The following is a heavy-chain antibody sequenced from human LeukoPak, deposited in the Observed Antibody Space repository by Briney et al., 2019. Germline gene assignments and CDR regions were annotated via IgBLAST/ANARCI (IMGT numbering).Heavy chain of an antibody. Sequence: SGPTLVKPPQTLTPTCTFSGFSLSTSEVGVGWIRQPPGRALEWLALIYWDDAKRYSPSLKSRLTVTKDTSKNQVVLTMTNMDPVDTATYYCSRCDYGDYYFDYWGQGTLVTVSS. CDR3: SRCDYGDYYFDY. D-gene: IGHD4-17*01. V-gene: IGHV2-5*02. CDR1: GFSLSTSEVG. CDR2: IYWDDAK. J-gene: IGHJ4*02.